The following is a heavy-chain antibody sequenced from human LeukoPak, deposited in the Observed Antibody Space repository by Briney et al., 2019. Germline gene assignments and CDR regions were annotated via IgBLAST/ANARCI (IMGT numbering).Heavy chain of an antibody. CDR2: IHYSGGA. CDR1: GGSIRSANHF. Sequence: SQTLSLTCTVSGGSIRSANHFWSWLRQHPGKGLEWIAYIHYSGGAHYNPSLESRVTISVDSSRNQFSLKLSSVTAADTALYYCAREVNVPTTSDAFDIWGQGTMVTVSS. CDR3: AREVNVPTTSDAFDI. D-gene: IGHD5-12*01. J-gene: IGHJ3*02. V-gene: IGHV4-31*03.